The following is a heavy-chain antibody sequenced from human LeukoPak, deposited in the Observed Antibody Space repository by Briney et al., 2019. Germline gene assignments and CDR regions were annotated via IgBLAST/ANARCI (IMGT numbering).Heavy chain of an antibody. J-gene: IGHJ5*02. D-gene: IGHD3-10*01. CDR2: IYPDDSDT. CDR1: GYSFTTYW. V-gene: IGHV5-51*01. CDR3: VRQRGSSGTINHFDP. Sequence: GEPLNISCETSGYSFTTYWIGWVGRMPGTGLEWGGAIYPDDSDTRYSPPFQGQVVISADRSIRTDYLQGNSLKTSDCAMYYCVRQRGSSGTINHFDPWGQGTLVAVSS.